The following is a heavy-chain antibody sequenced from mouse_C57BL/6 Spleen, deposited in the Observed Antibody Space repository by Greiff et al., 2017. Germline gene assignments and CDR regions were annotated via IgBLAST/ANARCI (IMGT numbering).Heavy chain of an antibody. CDR1: GFSLTSYG. D-gene: IGHD2-1*01. V-gene: IGHV2-5*01. CDR3: DKIDGNHGSYAMDY. J-gene: IGHJ4*01. Sequence: VQLQQSGPGLVQPSQSLSITCTVSGFSLTSYGVHWVRQSPGKGLEWLGVIWRGGSTDYNAAFMSRLSITKDNSESQVFFKMNSLQADDAAIYYCDKIDGNHGSYAMDYWGQGTSVTVSS. CDR2: IWRGGST.